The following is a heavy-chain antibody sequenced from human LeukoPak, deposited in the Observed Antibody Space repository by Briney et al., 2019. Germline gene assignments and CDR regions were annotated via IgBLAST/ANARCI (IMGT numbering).Heavy chain of an antibody. D-gene: IGHD1-1*01. CDR3: ARGWNGGFNY. CDR1: GFTFSSYD. Sequence: GGSLRLSCAASGFTFSSYDMHWVRQATGKGLEWVSAIGTAGDTYYPGSVKGRFTITREDAKNSLYLQMNSLRAGDTAVYYCARGWNGGFNYWGQGTLVTVSS. V-gene: IGHV3-13*01. CDR2: IGTAGDT. J-gene: IGHJ4*02.